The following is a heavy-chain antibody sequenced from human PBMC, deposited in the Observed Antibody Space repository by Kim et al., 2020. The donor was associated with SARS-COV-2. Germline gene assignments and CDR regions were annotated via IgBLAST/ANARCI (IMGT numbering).Heavy chain of an antibody. CDR2: IIPILGIA. V-gene: IGHV1-69*04. D-gene: IGHD5-12*01. Sequence: SVKVSCKASGGTFSSYAISWVRQAPGQGLEWMGRIIPILGIANYAQQFQGRVTITADKSTSTAYMELSSLRSEDTAVYYCARDRGSGYDYKLKIVYSKRGDYWGQGALVTVSS. CDR3: ARDRGSGYDYKLKIVYSKRGDY. J-gene: IGHJ4*02. CDR1: GGTFSSYA.